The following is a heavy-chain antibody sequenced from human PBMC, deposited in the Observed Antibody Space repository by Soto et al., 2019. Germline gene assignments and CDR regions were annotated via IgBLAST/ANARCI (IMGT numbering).Heavy chain of an antibody. Sequence: SVKVSCKASGFTFTSSAVQWVRRARGQRLEWIGWIVVGSGNTNYAQKFQERVTITRDMSTSTAYMELSSLRSEDTAVYYCAAEPAAGYYYGMDVWGQGTTVTVSS. J-gene: IGHJ6*02. V-gene: IGHV1-58*01. CDR2: IVVGSGNT. D-gene: IGHD2-2*01. CDR1: GFTFTSSA. CDR3: AAEPAAGYYYGMDV.